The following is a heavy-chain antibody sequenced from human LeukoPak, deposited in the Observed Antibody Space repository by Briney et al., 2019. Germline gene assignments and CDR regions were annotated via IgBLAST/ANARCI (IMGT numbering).Heavy chain of an antibody. J-gene: IGHJ4*02. CDR2: ISWNSGSI. Sequence: GRSLRLSCAASGFTFDEYAMHWVRQAPGKGLEWVSGISWNSGSIGYADSVKGRFTISRDNAKNSLYLQMNSLRAEDTALYYCAKGLNPYFTTGYDYWGQGTLVTVSS. CDR3: AKGLNPYFTTGYDY. CDR1: GFTFDEYA. V-gene: IGHV3-9*01. D-gene: IGHD1-1*01.